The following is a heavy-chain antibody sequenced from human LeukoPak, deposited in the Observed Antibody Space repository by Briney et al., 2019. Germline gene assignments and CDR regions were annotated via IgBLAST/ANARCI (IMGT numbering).Heavy chain of an antibody. D-gene: IGHD6-19*01. CDR1: GFTFSTFG. V-gene: IGHV3-33*01. CDR3: ARYYSHTSAWSEGGLDQ. CDR2: IWYDGSKK. J-gene: IGHJ4*02. Sequence: GGSLRLSCAASGFTFSTFGMHWVRQAPGKGPEWVAVIWYDGSKKYYIDFAEGRFTISRDNSRNALYLQMNSLRAEDTAVYYCARYYSHTSAWSEGGLDQWGQGTLVTVSS.